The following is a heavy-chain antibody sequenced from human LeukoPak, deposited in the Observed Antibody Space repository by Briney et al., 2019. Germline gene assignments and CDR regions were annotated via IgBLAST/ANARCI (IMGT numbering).Heavy chain of an antibody. Sequence: ASVKVSCEASGYTFTGYYMHWVRQAPGQGLEWMGWINPNSGGTNYAQKFQGRVTMTRDTSISTAYMELSRLRSDDTAVYYCARDLLYYDFWSGYYPPGGVYGMDVWGQGTTVTVSS. CDR3: ARDLLYYDFWSGYYPPGGVYGMDV. V-gene: IGHV1-2*02. CDR1: GYTFTGYY. J-gene: IGHJ6*02. D-gene: IGHD3-3*01. CDR2: INPNSGGT.